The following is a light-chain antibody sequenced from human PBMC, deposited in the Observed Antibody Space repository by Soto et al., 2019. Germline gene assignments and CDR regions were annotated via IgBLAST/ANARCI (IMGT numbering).Light chain of an antibody. J-gene: IGKJ2*01. CDR1: QSVSSW. CDR2: KAS. V-gene: IGKV1-5*03. Sequence: DIQMTQSPSTLSASVGDRVTITCRASQSVSSWLVWYQQKPGKAPKLLIYKASSLESGVPSRFSGSGSGTEFTLTITSLQPDDFATYYCQQYDSHMYTFGQGTKLEI. CDR3: QQYDSHMYT.